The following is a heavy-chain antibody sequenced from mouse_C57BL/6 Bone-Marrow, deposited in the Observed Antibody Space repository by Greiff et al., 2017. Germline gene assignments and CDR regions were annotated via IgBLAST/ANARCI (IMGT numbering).Heavy chain of an antibody. D-gene: IGHD2-3*01. CDR2: IDPSDSYT. J-gene: IGHJ3*01. CDR3: ARGGWLPSFAY. Sequence: QVQLQQSGAELVKPGASVKLSCKASGYTFTSYWMQWVKQRPGQGLEWIGEIDPSDSYTNYNQKFKGKATLTVDTSSSTAYMQLSSLTSEDSAVYYCARGGWLPSFAYWGQGTLLTVSA. CDR1: GYTFTSYW. V-gene: IGHV1-50*01.